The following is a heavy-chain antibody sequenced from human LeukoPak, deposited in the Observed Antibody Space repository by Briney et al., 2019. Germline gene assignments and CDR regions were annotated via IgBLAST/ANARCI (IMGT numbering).Heavy chain of an antibody. CDR2: IKINNDGGSS. V-gene: IGHV3-15*01. J-gene: IGHJ4*02. CDR3: STFTAYG. Sequence: ECVCRIKINNDGGSSEYSVPVKGRFTISKDDSQKTLYLQMNNLKTEDTAVYFCSTFTAYGWGQGSLVTVSS. D-gene: IGHD4-17*01.